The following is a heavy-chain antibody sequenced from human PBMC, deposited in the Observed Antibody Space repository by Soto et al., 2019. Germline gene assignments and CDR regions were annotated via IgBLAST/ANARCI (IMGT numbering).Heavy chain of an antibody. CDR2: IYYSGST. Sequence: SQTLSVPCTVAAGSSSSYYWSWIRQTPGKGLEWIGYIYYSGSTNYNPSRKGRVTISVDTSKHKFSLKLSSVTAADTSVYYCANSGYGNWFDPWGQGTLVTVSS. CDR1: AGSSSSYY. V-gene: IGHV4-59*12. D-gene: IGHD5-12*01. J-gene: IGHJ5*02. CDR3: ANSGYGNWFDP.